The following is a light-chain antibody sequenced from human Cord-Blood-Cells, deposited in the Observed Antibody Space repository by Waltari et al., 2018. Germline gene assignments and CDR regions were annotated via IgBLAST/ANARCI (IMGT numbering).Light chain of an antibody. Sequence: QSALTQPASVSGSPGQSITISCTRTSSYVGGYNYVSWYQQHPGKAPKLMLYDVSNRPSGVSNRFSGSKSGNTASLTISGLQAEDEADYYCSSYTSSSTVVFGGGTKLTVL. V-gene: IGLV2-14*01. CDR1: SSYVGGYNY. CDR2: DVS. CDR3: SSYTSSSTVV. J-gene: IGLJ2*01.